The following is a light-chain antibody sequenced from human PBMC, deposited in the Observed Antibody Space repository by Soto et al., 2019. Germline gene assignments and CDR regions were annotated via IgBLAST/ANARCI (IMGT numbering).Light chain of an antibody. CDR2: EVS. J-gene: IGLJ3*02. V-gene: IGLV2-14*01. Sequence: QSALTQPASVSGSPGQSITISCTGTSSDVGGYNYVSWYQQHPGKAPKLMIYEVSNRPSGVSNRFSGSKSGNTASLTISGLQAADEADYYCSSYTSSSIPWVFGGGTTLTVL. CDR3: SSYTSSSIPWV. CDR1: SSDVGGYNY.